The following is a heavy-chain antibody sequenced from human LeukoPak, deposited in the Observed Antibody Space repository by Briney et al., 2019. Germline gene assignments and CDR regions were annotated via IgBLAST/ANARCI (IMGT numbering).Heavy chain of an antibody. J-gene: IGHJ4*02. CDR1: GFTFSSYS. V-gene: IGHV3-21*01. Sequence: GGSLRLSCAASGFTFSSYSMNWVRQAPGKGLEWVSSISSSSSYIYYADSVKGRFTISRDNAKNSLYLQMNSLRAKDTAVYYCASGEMGVFDYWGQGTLVTVSS. CDR2: ISSSSSYI. CDR3: ASGEMGVFDY. D-gene: IGHD5-24*01.